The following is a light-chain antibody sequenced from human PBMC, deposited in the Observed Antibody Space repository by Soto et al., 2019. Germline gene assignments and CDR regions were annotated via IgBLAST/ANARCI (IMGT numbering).Light chain of an antibody. CDR3: AAWDDSLNGRV. J-gene: IGLJ3*02. Sequence: QPVLAQPPSASGTPGQRVTISCSGNRSNIGSNTVSWYQQLPLSAPQLLIYSNNQRPSGVPDRFSGSKSATSASLAISGLQSEDEADYYCAAWDDSLNGRVFGGGTKLTVL. CDR1: RSNIGSNT. V-gene: IGLV1-44*01. CDR2: SNN.